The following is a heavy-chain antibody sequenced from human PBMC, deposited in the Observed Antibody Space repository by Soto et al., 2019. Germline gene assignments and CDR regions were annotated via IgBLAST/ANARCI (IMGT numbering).Heavy chain of an antibody. V-gene: IGHV3-48*01. CDR1: GLTFSSYS. Sequence: EVQLVESGGGLVQRGGSLRLSCAASGLTFSSYSMNWVRQAPGKGLEWVSYISSSSSTIYYADSVKGRFTISRDNAQNSLYLQFISRIALVQSVYYCAFSEAARCYFYAIGVWGQGSSVTVSS. J-gene: IGHJ6*02. CDR3: AFSEAARCYFYAIGV. CDR2: ISSSSSTI. D-gene: IGHD6-19*01.